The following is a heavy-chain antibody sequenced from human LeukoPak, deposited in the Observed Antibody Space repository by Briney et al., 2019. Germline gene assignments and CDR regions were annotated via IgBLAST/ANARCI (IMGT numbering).Heavy chain of an antibody. V-gene: IGHV3-30-3*01. Sequence: AGGSLRLSCAASGFTFSSYAMHWVRQAPGKGLEWVAVISYDGSNKYYADSVKGRFTISRDNSENTLYLQMNSLRAEDTAVYYCARVLKQYSSGPPGNYWGQGTLVTVSS. CDR3: ARVLKQYSSGPPGNY. D-gene: IGHD6-19*01. CDR1: GFTFSSYA. J-gene: IGHJ4*02. CDR2: ISYDGSNK.